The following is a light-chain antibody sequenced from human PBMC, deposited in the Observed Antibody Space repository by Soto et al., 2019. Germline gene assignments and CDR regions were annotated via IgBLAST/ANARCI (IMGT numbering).Light chain of an antibody. CDR1: SSNIGGNA. V-gene: IGLV1-44*01. J-gene: IGLJ1*01. Sequence: QAVVTQPPSASGTPGQRVTISCSGSSSNIGGNAVNWYQQLPGTTPKLLIYSNNQRPSGVPDRFSGSKSGTSASLAISGLQSEDEADYYCAAWDDSLSGYVFGTGTKLPVL. CDR2: SNN. CDR3: AAWDDSLSGYV.